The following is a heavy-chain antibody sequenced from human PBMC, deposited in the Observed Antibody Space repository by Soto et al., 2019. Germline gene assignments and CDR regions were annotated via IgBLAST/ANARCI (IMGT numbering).Heavy chain of an antibody. D-gene: IGHD3-22*01. Sequence: PGGSLRLSCAASGFTFSDYYMSWIRQAPGKGLEWVSYISSSGSTIYYADSVKGRFTISRDNAKNSLYLQMNSLRAEDTAVYYCAREFQGWNYYDSSGYYFDYWGQGTLVTVSS. CDR3: AREFQGWNYYDSSGYYFDY. V-gene: IGHV3-11*01. J-gene: IGHJ4*02. CDR1: GFTFSDYY. CDR2: ISSSGSTI.